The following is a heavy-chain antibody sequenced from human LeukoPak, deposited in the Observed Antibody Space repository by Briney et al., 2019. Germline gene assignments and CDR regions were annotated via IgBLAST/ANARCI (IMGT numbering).Heavy chain of an antibody. CDR1: GGSFSGYY. CDR3: ARMGIAVAGTFIY. V-gene: IGHV4-34*01. D-gene: IGHD6-19*01. CDR2: INHSGST. Sequence: SETLSFTCAVYGGSFSGYYWSWIRQPPGKGLEWIGEINHSGSTNYNPSLKSRVTISVDTSKNQFSLKLSSVTAADTAVYYCARMGIAVAGTFIYWGQGTLVTVSS. J-gene: IGHJ4*02.